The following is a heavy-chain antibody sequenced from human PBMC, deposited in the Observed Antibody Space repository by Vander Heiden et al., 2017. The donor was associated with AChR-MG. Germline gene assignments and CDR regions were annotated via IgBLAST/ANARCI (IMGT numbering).Heavy chain of an antibody. CDR1: GGTFSSYA. Sequence: QVQLVQSGAEVKKPGSSVTVSCKASGGTFSSYALSWVRQAPGQGLEGMGGIIPSFGTANYAQKFQGRVTITADKSTSTAYMELSSLRSEETAVYYCAQCSKQDYYGSGREDYWGQGTLVTVSS. D-gene: IGHD3-10*01. J-gene: IGHJ4*02. CDR3: AQCSKQDYYGSGREDY. V-gene: IGHV1-69*06. CDR2: IIPSFGTA.